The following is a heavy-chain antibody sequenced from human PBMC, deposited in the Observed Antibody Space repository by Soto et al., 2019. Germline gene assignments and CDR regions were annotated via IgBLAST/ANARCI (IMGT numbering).Heavy chain of an antibody. V-gene: IGHV3-11*01. CDR3: ARDNRSFWNGYYRRYDYYGMDV. D-gene: IGHD3-3*01. J-gene: IGHJ6*02. CDR1: GFSFSDYY. Sequence: HVQLVESGGGLVEPGGSLRLSCAASGFSFSDYYVNWIRQAPGKGLQWISYTGRSLYPIYYADSVKGRFSISRDSARNSVVLQMTSLRVEDTAGYYCARDNRSFWNGYYRRYDYYGMDVWGRGTTVIVSS. CDR2: TGRSLYPI.